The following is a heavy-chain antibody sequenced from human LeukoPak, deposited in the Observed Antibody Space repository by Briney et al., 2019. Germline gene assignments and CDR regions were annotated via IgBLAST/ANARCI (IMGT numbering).Heavy chain of an antibody. J-gene: IGHJ5*02. CDR2: INHSGST. CDR1: GGSFSGYY. D-gene: IGHD3-10*01. Sequence: SETLSLTCAVYGGSFSGYYWSWIRQPPGKGLEWIGEINHSGSTNYNPSLKSRVTISVDTSKNQFSLKLSSVTAADTAVDYCARGSREVRGLRGNWFDPWGQGTLVTVSS. CDR3: ARGSREVRGLRGNWFDP. V-gene: IGHV4-34*01.